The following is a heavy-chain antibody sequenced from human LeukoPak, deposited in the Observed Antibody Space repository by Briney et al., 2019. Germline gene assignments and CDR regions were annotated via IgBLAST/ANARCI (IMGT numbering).Heavy chain of an antibody. Sequence: GGSLRLSCAASGFTFSNFAIHWVRRAPGKGLEWVAVILYDGRNKYYGDSVEGRFTISRDNSKNTVYLEMNSLRAEDTAVYYCAKDLMKTGYCSGASCYGRTDWGQGTLVTVSS. V-gene: IGHV3-30*18. D-gene: IGHD2-15*01. CDR3: AKDLMKTGYCSGASCYGRTD. J-gene: IGHJ4*02. CDR2: ILYDGRNK. CDR1: GFTFSNFA.